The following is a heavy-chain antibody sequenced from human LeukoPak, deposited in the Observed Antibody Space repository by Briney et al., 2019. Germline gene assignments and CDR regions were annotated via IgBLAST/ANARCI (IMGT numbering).Heavy chain of an antibody. CDR1: GGTLSSYA. D-gene: IGHD2-15*01. J-gene: IGHJ4*02. V-gene: IGHV1-69*13. CDR3: ARGGGCSGGSCYRF. CDR2: IIPIFGTA. Sequence: SVKVSCKASGGTLSSYAISRVGQAPGPGLEWVGGIIPIFGTANYAQKFQGRVTITADESTSTAYMELSSLRSEDTAVYYCARGGGCSGGSCYRFWGQGTLVTVSS.